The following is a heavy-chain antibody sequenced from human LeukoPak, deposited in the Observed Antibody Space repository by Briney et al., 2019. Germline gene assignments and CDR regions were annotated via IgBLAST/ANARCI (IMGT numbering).Heavy chain of an antibody. J-gene: IGHJ4*02. Sequence: GGSLRLSCAASEFIFSSYGINWVRQAPGRGLEWVSTLSASGGSTYYADSVKGRFTISRDDSKNTLYLQMNILRAEDTAIYYCARDRYGDFVFDYWGQGTLVTVSS. CDR2: LSASGGST. CDR3: ARDRYGDFVFDY. CDR1: EFIFSSYG. V-gene: IGHV3-23*01. D-gene: IGHD4-17*01.